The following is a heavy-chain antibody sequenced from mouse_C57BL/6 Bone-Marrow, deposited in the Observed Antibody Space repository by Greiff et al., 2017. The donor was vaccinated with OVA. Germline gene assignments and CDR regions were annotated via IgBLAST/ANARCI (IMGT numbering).Heavy chain of an antibody. V-gene: IGHV2-3*01. Sequence: VKLVESGGGLVQPKGSLKLSCAASGFTFNTYAMHWVRQAPGKGLEWLGVIWGDGSTNYHSALISRLSISKDNSKSQVFLKLNSLQTDDTATYYSAKPLWPHWYFDVWGTGTTVTVSS. D-gene: IGHD1-1*02. CDR1: GFTFNTYA. CDR2: IWGDGST. CDR3: AKPLWPHWYFDV. J-gene: IGHJ1*03.